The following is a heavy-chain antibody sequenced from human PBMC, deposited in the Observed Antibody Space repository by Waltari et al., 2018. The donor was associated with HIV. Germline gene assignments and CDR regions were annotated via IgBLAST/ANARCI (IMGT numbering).Heavy chain of an antibody. CDR1: GFTFTNDW. CDR2: IKSKTYGGTT. V-gene: IGHV3-15*01. D-gene: IGHD3-3*01. CDR3: TTVSHDFWSGYYYDYFDH. J-gene: IGHJ4*02. Sequence: EVQLVESVGGLVKPGGSLRLSCVGSGFTFTNDWMRWVSQAPGKGLEWFGRIKSKTYGGTTDYAAPVKGRFYISRYDSKNRVFLQMNSLKTEDTAVYYCTTVSHDFWSGYYYDYFDHWGQGTLATVSS.